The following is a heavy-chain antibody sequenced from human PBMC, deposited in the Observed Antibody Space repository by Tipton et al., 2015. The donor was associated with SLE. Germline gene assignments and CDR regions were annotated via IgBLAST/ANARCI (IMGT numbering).Heavy chain of an antibody. Sequence: QSGAEVKKPGASVKVSCKASGYTFTTYGMHWVRQAPGQRLEWMGWINGGNGNTKYSQKFQGRVTITRDTSANTAYMELSSLRSEYTAVYYCARVDVPAYYYDSSGYYFDYWGQGTLVTVSS. CDR3: ARVDVPAYYYDSSGYYFDY. CDR1: GYTFTTYG. V-gene: IGHV1-3*01. J-gene: IGHJ4*02. D-gene: IGHD3-22*01. CDR2: INGGNGNT.